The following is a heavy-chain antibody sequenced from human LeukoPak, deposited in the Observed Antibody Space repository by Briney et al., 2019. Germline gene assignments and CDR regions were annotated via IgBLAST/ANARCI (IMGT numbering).Heavy chain of an antibody. CDR1: GGSISSYY. CDR3: ARGGGSYPIDY. CDR2: IYYSGST. J-gene: IGHJ4*02. Sequence: SETLSLTCTVSGGSISSYYWSWIRQPPGKGLEWIGYIYYSGSTNYNPSLKSQVTISVGTSKNQFSLKLSSVTAADTAVYYCARGGGSYPIDYWGQGTLVTVSS. D-gene: IGHD1-26*01. V-gene: IGHV4-59*01.